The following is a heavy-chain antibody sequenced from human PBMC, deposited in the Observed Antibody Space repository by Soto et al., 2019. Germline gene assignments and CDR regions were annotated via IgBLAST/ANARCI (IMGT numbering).Heavy chain of an antibody. CDR2: IIPILGIA. Sequence: ASVKVSCKASGGTFSSYTISWVRQAPGQGLEWMGRIIPILGIANYAQKFQGRVTITADKSTSTAYMELSSLRSEDTAVYYCARRPRTAAGTKYNWFDPWGQGTLVTVSS. J-gene: IGHJ5*02. V-gene: IGHV1-69*02. D-gene: IGHD6-13*01. CDR1: GGTFSSYT. CDR3: ARRPRTAAGTKYNWFDP.